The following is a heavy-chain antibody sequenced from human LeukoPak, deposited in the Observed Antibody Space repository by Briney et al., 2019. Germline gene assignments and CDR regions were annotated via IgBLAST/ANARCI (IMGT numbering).Heavy chain of an antibody. CDR2: IKSKTDDGTI. Sequence: GGSLRLSCVVSGFTFSNAWMSWVRQAPGKGLEWVGRIKSKTDDGTIDYAAPVKGRFTISRDDSKNTLSLQMNSLKIEDTAVYYCTTRSGLVYSSNWLLDNWGQGTLVTVSS. CDR1: GFTFSNAW. V-gene: IGHV3-15*01. D-gene: IGHD6-13*01. CDR3: TTRSGLVYSSNWLLDN. J-gene: IGHJ4*02.